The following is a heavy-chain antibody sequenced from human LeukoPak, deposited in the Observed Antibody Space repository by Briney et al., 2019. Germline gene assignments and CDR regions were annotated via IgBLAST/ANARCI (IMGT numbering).Heavy chain of an antibody. CDR1: GGSVSSGRHY. Sequence: PSETLSLTCIVSGGSVSSGRHYWAWIRQPPGMGLEWIGSIYYGGNTYYSLSLKSRVTISVETSKNQFSLRLSSVTATDTAVYYCARGENVAAAGIEYWGQGTLVTVPS. CDR3: ARGENVAAAGIEY. CDR2: IYYGGNT. J-gene: IGHJ4*02. V-gene: IGHV4-39*01. D-gene: IGHD6-13*01.